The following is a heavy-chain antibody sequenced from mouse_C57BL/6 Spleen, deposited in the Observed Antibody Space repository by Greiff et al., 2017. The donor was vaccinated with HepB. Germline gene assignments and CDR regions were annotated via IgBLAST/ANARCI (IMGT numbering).Heavy chain of an antibody. V-gene: IGHV2-6-1*01. CDR2: IWSDGST. J-gene: IGHJ1*03. CDR1: GFSLTSYG. CDR3: ARQGYSNYLYHWYFDV. Sequence: QVHVKQSGPGLVAPSQSLSITCTVSGFSLTSYGVHWVRQPPGKGLEWLVVIWSDGSTTYNSALKSRLSISKDNSKSQVFLKMNSLQTDDTAMYYCARQGYSNYLYHWYFDVWGTGTTVTVSS. D-gene: IGHD2-5*01.